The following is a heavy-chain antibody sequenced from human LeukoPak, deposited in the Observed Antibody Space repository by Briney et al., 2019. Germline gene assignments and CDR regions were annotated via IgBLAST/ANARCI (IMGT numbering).Heavy chain of an antibody. V-gene: IGHV1-58*01. Sequence: GTSVKVSCKASGFTFTSSAVQWVRQARGQRLEWIGWIVVGSGNTNYAQKFQERVTITRDMSTSTAYMELSSLRSEDTAVYYCAALDSSGYYVGGGDWGQGTLVTVSS. CDR1: GFTFTSSA. D-gene: IGHD3-22*01. CDR3: AALDSSGYYVGGGD. J-gene: IGHJ4*02. CDR2: IVVGSGNT.